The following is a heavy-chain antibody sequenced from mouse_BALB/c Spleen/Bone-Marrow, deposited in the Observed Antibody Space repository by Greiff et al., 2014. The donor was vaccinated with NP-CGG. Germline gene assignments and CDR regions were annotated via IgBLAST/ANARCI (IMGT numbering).Heavy chain of an antibody. CDR1: GFTFSDYY. CDR3: VRVGDYRYACFTY. V-gene: IGHV5-4*02. D-gene: IGHD2-14*01. CDR2: ISDGGTYT. J-gene: IGHJ3*01. Sequence: DVKLVESGGGLVKPGGSLKLSCAASGFTFSDYYIYWVRQTPEKRLEWVATISDGGTYTYYPDTVKGRFTISRDNAKNNLYLQMNGLKSEDTAMYYCVRVGDYRYACFTYWGQGTLVTVSA.